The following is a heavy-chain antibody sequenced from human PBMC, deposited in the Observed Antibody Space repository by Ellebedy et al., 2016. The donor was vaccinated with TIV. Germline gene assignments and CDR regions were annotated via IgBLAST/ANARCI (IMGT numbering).Heavy chain of an antibody. CDR2: ISGSGVST. D-gene: IGHD3-16*01. J-gene: IGHJ4*02. Sequence: GESLKISCAASGLTFNIYVMNWVRQTPGKGLEWVSAISGSGVSTYYADSVKGRFTISRDKSKNTLYLQMNSLRAEDTAVYYCAKDLITFGGYYFDYWGQGTLVTVSS. CDR3: AKDLITFGGYYFDY. V-gene: IGHV3-23*01. CDR1: GLTFNIYV.